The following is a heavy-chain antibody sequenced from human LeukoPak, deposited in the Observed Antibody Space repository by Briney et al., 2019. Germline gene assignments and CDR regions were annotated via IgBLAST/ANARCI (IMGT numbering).Heavy chain of an antibody. CDR3: AREGRRDYYGSASFYKI. V-gene: IGHV1-2*02. CDR2: INPNSGGT. CDR1: GYTFTVYY. J-gene: IGHJ4*02. Sequence: ASVKVSCKASGYTFTVYYMHWARQAPGQGLEWMGWINPNSGGTNYAQKFQGRVTMTRDTSISTAYMELSRLTSDDTAMYYCAREGRRDYYGSASFYKIWGQGTLVTVSS. D-gene: IGHD3-10*01.